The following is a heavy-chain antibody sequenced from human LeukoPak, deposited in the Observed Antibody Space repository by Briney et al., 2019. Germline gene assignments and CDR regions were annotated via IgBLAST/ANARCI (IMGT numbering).Heavy chain of an antibody. D-gene: IGHD1-26*01. J-gene: IGHJ4*02. CDR2: ISAYNGNT. CDR1: GYTFTSYG. CDR3: ARDEVGATKIWLEEVFDC. Sequence: GASVKVSCKASGYTFTSYGISWVRQAPGQGLEWMGWISAYNGNTNYAQKLQGRVTMTTDTSTSTAYMELRSLRSDDTAVYYCARDEVGATKIWLEEVFDCWGQGTLVTVSS. V-gene: IGHV1-18*01.